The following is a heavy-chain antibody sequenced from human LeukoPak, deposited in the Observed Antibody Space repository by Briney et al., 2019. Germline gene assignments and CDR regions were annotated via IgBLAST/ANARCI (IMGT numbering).Heavy chain of an antibody. CDR3: VRGPLEGAFDI. V-gene: IGHV4-34*01. Sequence: SETLSLTCAVYGGSFSGYYWSWIRQPPGKGLEWIGEINHSGSTNYNPSLKSRVTISVDTSKNQFSLKLSSVTAADTAVYYCVRGPLEGAFDIWGQGTMVTVSS. CDR2: INHSGST. CDR1: GGSFSGYY. D-gene: IGHD5-24*01. J-gene: IGHJ3*02.